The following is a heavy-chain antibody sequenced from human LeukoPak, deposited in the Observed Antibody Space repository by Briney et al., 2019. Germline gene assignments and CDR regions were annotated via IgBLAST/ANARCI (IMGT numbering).Heavy chain of an antibody. CDR2: IIPILGIA. CDR3: AREIEGLYYYDSSGYYYAY. J-gene: IGHJ4*02. Sequence: SVKVSCKASGGTFSSYTISWVRQAPGQGLEWMGRIIPILGIANYAQKFQGRVTITADKSTSTAYVELSSLRSEDTAVYYCAREIEGLYYYDSSGYYYAYWGQGTLVTVSS. D-gene: IGHD3-22*01. V-gene: IGHV1-69*04. CDR1: GGTFSSYT.